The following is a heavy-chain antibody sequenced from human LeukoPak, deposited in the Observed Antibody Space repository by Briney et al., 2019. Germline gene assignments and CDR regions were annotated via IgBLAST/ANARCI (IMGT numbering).Heavy chain of an antibody. D-gene: IGHD3-22*01. V-gene: IGHV4-30-2*01. CDR3: ARDPASYYDSRRSYFDY. CDR1: GDSISSGGYY. Sequence: SQTLSLTCTVSGDSISSGGYYWRWIRQPRGKGLEWIEYIYHSGSTYYNPSRKSRVTISVDTSKNQFSLTVSSVTAADTAVYYCARDPASYYDSRRSYFDYWGQGTLVTVAS. CDR2: IYHSGST. J-gene: IGHJ4*02.